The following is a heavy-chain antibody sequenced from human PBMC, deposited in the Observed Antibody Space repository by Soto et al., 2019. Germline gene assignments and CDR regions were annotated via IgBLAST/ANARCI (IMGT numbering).Heavy chain of an antibody. CDR3: ARGPGSCTSGVCYSPGYYGMDV. CDR1: GFTFSSYD. CDR2: MSTSGGST. V-gene: IGHV3-23*01. Sequence: EVQLLESGGGLEQPGGSLRLSCAASGFTFSSYDMSWVRQAPGKEPEWVSAMSTSGGSTYYADSVKGRFTISRDNSKNTLYLQMDSLRADDTAVYYCARGPGSCTSGVCYSPGYYGMDVWGQGTTVTVSS. D-gene: IGHD2-8*01. J-gene: IGHJ6*02.